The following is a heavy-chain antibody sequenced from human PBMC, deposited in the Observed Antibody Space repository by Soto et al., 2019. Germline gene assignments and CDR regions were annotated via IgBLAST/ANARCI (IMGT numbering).Heavy chain of an antibody. CDR2: ISSSSSYI. Sequence: EVQLVESGGGLVKPGGSLRLSCAAYGFTFSSYSMNWVRQAPGKGLEWVSSISSSSSYINNADSVKGRFTISRDNAKNSVYRQMNSLTGEDTAVYYCARSPESYDSWSRPCYYDHMDVWGKGTTVNGYS. D-gene: IGHD3-3*01. CDR1: GFTFSSYS. J-gene: IGHJ6*03. V-gene: IGHV3-21*01. CDR3: ARSPESYDSWSRPCYYDHMDV.